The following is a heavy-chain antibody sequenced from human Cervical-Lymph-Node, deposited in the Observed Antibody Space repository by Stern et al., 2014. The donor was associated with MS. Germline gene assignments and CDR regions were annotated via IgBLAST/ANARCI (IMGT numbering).Heavy chain of an antibody. CDR3: ARMMQHLAGDAFDI. CDR1: GFSLTNARMG. V-gene: IGHV2-26*01. D-gene: IGHD6-13*01. J-gene: IGHJ3*02. Sequence: SGPGLVKPTETLTLTCTVSGFSLTNARMGVSWIRPPPGKALEWLATSFSNDEKSYSTYLKGRLTISKDTSKSQVVLTMTNMDPVDTATYYCARMMQHLAGDAFDIWGQGTVVTVSS. CDR2: SFSNDEK.